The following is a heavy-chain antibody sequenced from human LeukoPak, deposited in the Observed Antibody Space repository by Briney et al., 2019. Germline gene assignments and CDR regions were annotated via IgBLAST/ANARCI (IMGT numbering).Heavy chain of an antibody. Sequence: GASVKVSCKASGYTFTSYGISWVRQAPGQGLEWMGWISAYNGNTNYAQKLQGRVTMTTDTSTSTAYMELRSLRSDDTAVYYCARVNTMVRGFKALVPLLYFDYWGQGTLVTVSS. V-gene: IGHV1-18*01. CDR3: ARVNTMVRGFKALVPLLYFDY. J-gene: IGHJ4*02. CDR2: ISAYNGNT. CDR1: GYTFTSYG. D-gene: IGHD3-10*01.